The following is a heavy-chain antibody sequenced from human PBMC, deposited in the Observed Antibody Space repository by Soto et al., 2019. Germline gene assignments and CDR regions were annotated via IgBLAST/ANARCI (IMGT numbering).Heavy chain of an antibody. CDR1: GLTFSDYG. Sequence: PGGSLRLSCVVSGLTFSDYGFHWVRQAPGKGLDWVASISYDGTFVYYADSGRGRFTISRDNSRNPLDLQMNTQRHEDPAVYYRAKGRGRNRNFAMDVWGQGTSVTVSS. V-gene: IGHV3-30*05. D-gene: IGHD1-1*01. J-gene: IGHJ6*02. CDR3: AKGRGRNRNFAMDV. CDR2: ISYDGTFV.